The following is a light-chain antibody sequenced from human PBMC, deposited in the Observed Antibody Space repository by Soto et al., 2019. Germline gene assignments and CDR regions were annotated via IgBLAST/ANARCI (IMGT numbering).Light chain of an antibody. V-gene: IGKV1-39*01. CDR2: ASF. J-gene: IGKJ2*01. Sequence: DIQMTQSPSSLSASVGDRVTITCRASQHIISYLYWYQQKVGEAPKLLIYASFSLQSGVPARFSGSGSGTDFTLTISGLQPEDSAIYYCQQSYTAPRTFGQGTKLEIK. CDR3: QQSYTAPRT. CDR1: QHIISY.